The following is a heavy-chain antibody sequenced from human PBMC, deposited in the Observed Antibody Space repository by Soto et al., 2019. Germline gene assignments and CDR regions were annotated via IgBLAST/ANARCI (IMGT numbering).Heavy chain of an antibody. CDR2: IYNNGNT. V-gene: IGHV4-61*01. CDR1: CGSVSSVKYF. CDR3: ARTVMPVGNLAAFDH. Sequence: SETLSLTCNVSCGSVSSVKYFWSWIRQPPGKGLEWIAYIYNNGNTNYNPSLKSRATISVDTSKNQCSLKLTSVTAADSAVYFCARTVMPVGNLAAFDHWGQGVLVTVSS. J-gene: IGHJ4*02. D-gene: IGHD7-27*01.